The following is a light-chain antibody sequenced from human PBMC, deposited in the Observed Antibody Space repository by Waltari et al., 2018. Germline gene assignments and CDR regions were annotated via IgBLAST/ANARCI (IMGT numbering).Light chain of an antibody. J-gene: IGLJ3*02. CDR1: SHNLGMTV. CDR2: RND. Sequence: QSVLTQPPSASGTPGQRVTISCSGTSHNLGMTVVNWYQQVPGTAPKLLIYRNDLRPSGVPDRFSASKSGTSASLAISGLQSEDEAEYYCASWDDSLNGHWVFGGGTKVTVL. CDR3: ASWDDSLNGHWV. V-gene: IGLV1-44*01.